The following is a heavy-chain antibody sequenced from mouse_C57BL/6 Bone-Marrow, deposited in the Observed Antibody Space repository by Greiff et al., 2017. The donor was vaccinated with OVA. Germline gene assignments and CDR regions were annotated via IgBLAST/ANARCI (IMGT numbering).Heavy chain of an antibody. D-gene: IGHD1-1*01. V-gene: IGHV3-6*01. CDR1: GFSITSGYY. J-gene: IGHJ1*03. Sequence: DVHLVESGPGLVKPSQSLSLTCSVTGFSITSGYYWNWIRQFPGNKLEWMGYISYDGSNNYNPSLKNRISITRDTSKNQFFLKLNSVTTEDTATYYCAREGSSLFYWYFDVWGTGTTVTVSS. CDR3: AREGSSLFYWYFDV. CDR2: ISYDGSN.